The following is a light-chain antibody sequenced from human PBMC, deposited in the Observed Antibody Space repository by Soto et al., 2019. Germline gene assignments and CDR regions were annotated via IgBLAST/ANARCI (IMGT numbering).Light chain of an antibody. CDR3: QQRSTSIT. V-gene: IGKV3-11*01. Sequence: IVLTQSPATLSLWPGETAILSCRASQTVSSYLSWYRHNNVQAPRLLVYDESKRAPGIPARFSGSGSGTDFTLTICSLEPEDFAVYYCQQRSTSITCGQGTRLEIE. CDR1: QTVSSY. J-gene: IGKJ5*01. CDR2: DES.